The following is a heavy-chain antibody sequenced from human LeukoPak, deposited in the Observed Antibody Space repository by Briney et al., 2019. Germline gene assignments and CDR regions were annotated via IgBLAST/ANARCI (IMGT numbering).Heavy chain of an antibody. CDR2: INPSGGST. CDR3: GRARGGIAARPDYYYYGMDV. J-gene: IGHJ6*02. Sequence: ASVKVSCKASGYTFTSYYMHWVRQAPGQGLEWMGIINPSGGSTSYAQKFQGRATMTRDTSTSTVYMELSSLRSEDTAVYYCGRARGGIAARPDYYYYGMDVWGQGTTVTVSS. V-gene: IGHV1-46*01. CDR1: GYTFTSYY. D-gene: IGHD6-6*01.